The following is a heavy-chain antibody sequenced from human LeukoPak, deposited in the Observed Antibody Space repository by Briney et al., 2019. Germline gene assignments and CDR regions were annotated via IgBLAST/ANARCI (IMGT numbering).Heavy chain of an antibody. V-gene: IGHV1-69*13. D-gene: IGHD3-16*01. Sequence: SVKVSCKASGGTFSGYAISWVRQAPGQGLEWMGGIIPIFGTANYAQKFQGRVTITADESTSTAYMELSSLRSEDTAVYYCARDRGYDYVWGSYWNWFDPWGQGTLVTVSS. CDR2: IIPIFGTA. CDR1: GGTFSGYA. CDR3: ARDRGYDYVWGSYWNWFDP. J-gene: IGHJ5*02.